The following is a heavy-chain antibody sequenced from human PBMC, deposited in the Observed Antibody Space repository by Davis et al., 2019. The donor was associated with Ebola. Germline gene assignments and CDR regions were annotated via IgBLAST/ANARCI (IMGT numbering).Heavy chain of an antibody. CDR2: INHDGNAK. V-gene: IGHV3-7*03. D-gene: IGHD1-26*01. Sequence: GGSLRLSCTASGFTFGTYCMSWVRQAPGKGLEWVANINHDGNAKYYVDSVEGRFTISRDNAKNSLYLQMNSLRADDTAVYYCARAYIGSVDYWGQGTLVTVSS. CDR1: GFTFGTYC. CDR3: ARAYIGSVDY. J-gene: IGHJ4*02.